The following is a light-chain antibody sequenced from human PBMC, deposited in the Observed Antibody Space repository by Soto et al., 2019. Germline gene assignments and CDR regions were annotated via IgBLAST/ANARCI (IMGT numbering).Light chain of an antibody. Sequence: QSVPTQPASVSGSPGQSITISCTGTSSDIGLNNYVSWYQQHPGKAPALIIYAVTYRPSGVSSRFSGSKSGNTASLTVSGLQAEDEADYYCSSYAASNNFYFVFGGGTKLTVL. J-gene: IGLJ3*02. CDR2: AVT. CDR3: SSYAASNNFYFV. CDR1: SSDIGLNNY. V-gene: IGLV2-14*03.